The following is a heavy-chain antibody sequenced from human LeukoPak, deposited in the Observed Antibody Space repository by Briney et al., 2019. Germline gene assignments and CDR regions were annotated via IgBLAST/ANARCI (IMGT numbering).Heavy chain of an antibody. V-gene: IGHV3-49*04. CDR1: GFTVGDYA. CDR2: FRSKAYGGTT. CDR3: TRDPRGSYGPDAFDI. D-gene: IGHD1-26*01. Sequence: PGGSLRLSCTASGFTVGDYAMSWVRQAPGKGLEWIGFFRSKAYGGTTEYAASVKGRFMISRDDSKSIAYLQMNSLKTEDTAVYYCTRDPRGSYGPDAFDIWGQGTMVTVSS. J-gene: IGHJ3*02.